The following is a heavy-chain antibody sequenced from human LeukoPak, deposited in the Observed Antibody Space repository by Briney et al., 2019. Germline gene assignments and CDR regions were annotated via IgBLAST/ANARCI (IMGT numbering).Heavy chain of an antibody. V-gene: IGHV3-11*01. CDR2: ISRSGSTK. J-gene: IGHJ6*03. CDR3: ARVLRYCSGGNCYSGGLGFMDV. D-gene: IGHD2-15*01. CDR1: GFTFSDYN. Sequence: GGSLRLSCAASGFTFSDYNMRWIRQAPGKGLEWVSSISRSGSTKYYADSVKGRFTISRDNAKNSLFLQMNSLRAEDTAVYYCARVLRYCSGGNCYSGGLGFMDVWGKGTTVTISS.